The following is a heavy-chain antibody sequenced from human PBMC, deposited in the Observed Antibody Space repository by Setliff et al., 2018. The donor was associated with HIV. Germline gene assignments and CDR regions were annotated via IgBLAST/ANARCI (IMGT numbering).Heavy chain of an antibody. J-gene: IGHJ3*02. Sequence: SETLSLTCTVSGGSISGYYWSWIRQPPGKGLEWIGYITYSGSTKYNPSLKSRVTISIDTSKNQFSLKLCSVTAADTAVYYCAGGDILTGYYSRAFDIWGQGTMVTVSS. CDR3: AGGDILTGYYSRAFDI. CDR1: GGSISGYY. V-gene: IGHV4-59*08. CDR2: ITYSGST. D-gene: IGHD3-9*01.